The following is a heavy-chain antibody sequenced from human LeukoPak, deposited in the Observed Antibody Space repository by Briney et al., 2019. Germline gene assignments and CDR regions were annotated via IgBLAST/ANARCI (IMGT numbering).Heavy chain of an antibody. D-gene: IGHD6-6*01. CDR2: INPNSGGT. Sequence: ASVKVSCKASGYTFTSYDINWVRQAPGQGLEWMGWINPNSGGTNYAQKFQGWVTMTRDTSISTAYMELSRLRSDDTAVYYCARDRGRRYSSSSVWFDPWGQGTLVTVSS. CDR3: ARDRGRRYSSSSVWFDP. J-gene: IGHJ5*02. CDR1: GYTFTSYD. V-gene: IGHV1-2*04.